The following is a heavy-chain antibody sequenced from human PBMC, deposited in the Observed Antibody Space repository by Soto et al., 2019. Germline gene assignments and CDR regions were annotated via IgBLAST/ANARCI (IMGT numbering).Heavy chain of an antibody. Sequence: SVKVSCKASGVTLSSYAISWVRQAPGQGLEWMGGIIPIFGTANYAQKFQGRVTITADESTSTAYMELSSLRPEDTAVYYCAMAGVLGAAGRRDYYYYYGMDVWGQGTTVTVSS. CDR3: AMAGVLGAAGRRDYYYYYGMDV. CDR2: IIPIFGTA. D-gene: IGHD6-13*01. V-gene: IGHV1-69*13. CDR1: GVTLSSYA. J-gene: IGHJ6*02.